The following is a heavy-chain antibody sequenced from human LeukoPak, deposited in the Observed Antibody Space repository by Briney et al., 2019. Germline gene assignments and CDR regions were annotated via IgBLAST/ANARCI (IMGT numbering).Heavy chain of an antibody. CDR1: GGSISSYY. Sequence: SETLSLTCTVSGGSISSYYWSWIRQPAGKGLEWIGRIYTSGSTNYNPSLKSRVTMSVDTSKNQFSLKLSSVTAADAAVYYCAREGGGVQQLSRYFDYWGQGTLVTVSS. D-gene: IGHD6-13*01. V-gene: IGHV4-4*07. J-gene: IGHJ4*02. CDR3: AREGGGVQQLSRYFDY. CDR2: IYTSGST.